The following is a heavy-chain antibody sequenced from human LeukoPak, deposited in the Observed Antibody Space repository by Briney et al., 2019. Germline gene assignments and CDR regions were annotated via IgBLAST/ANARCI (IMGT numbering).Heavy chain of an antibody. J-gene: IGHJ4*01. V-gene: IGHV3-33*08. CDR2: IWSDGSHI. D-gene: IGHD6-19*01. Sequence: GGSLRLSCAASGFTFSSYAMHWVRQAPGKGLEWVAVIWSDGSHINYAGSVKGRFTISRDNSKNTLYLQMNSLRADDAAVYYCARDGGGWNFDYWGHGTLVTVSS. CDR3: ARDGGGWNFDY. CDR1: GFTFSSYA.